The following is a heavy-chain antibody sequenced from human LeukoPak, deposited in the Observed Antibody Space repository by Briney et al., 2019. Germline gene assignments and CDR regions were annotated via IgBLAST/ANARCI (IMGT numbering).Heavy chain of an antibody. CDR3: ARASAAAGTNWFDP. D-gene: IGHD6-13*01. Sequence: GRSLRLSCAASGLTFSSYAMHWVRQAPGKGLEWVAVISYDGSNKYYADSVKGRFTISRDNSKNTLYLQMNSLRAEDTAVYYCARASAAAGTNWFDPWGQGTLVTVSS. CDR2: ISYDGSNK. CDR1: GLTFSSYA. J-gene: IGHJ5*02. V-gene: IGHV3-30-3*01.